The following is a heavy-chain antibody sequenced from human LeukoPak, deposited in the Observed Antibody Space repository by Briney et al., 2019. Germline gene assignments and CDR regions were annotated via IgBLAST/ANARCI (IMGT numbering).Heavy chain of an antibody. J-gene: IGHJ6*03. Sequence: GGSLRLSCAASGFTFSSYSMNWVRQAPGKGLEWVSSISSSSSYIYYADSVKGRFTISRDNAKNSLYLQMNSLRAEDTAVYYCARASGWSIGGYYYMDVWGKGTTVTVSS. CDR2: ISSSSSYI. V-gene: IGHV3-21*01. CDR1: GFTFSSYS. D-gene: IGHD6-19*01. CDR3: ARASGWSIGGYYYMDV.